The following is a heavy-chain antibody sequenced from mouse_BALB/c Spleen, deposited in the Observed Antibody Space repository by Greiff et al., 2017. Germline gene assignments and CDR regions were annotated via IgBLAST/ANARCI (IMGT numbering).Heavy chain of an antibody. CDR2: ISSGGST. D-gene: IGHD1-1*01. CDR3: AREDCGSRKAMDY. J-gene: IGHJ4*01. CDR1: GFTFSSYA. Sequence: EEKLMESGGGLVKPGGSLKLSCAASGFTFSSYAMSWVRQTPEKRLEWVASISSGGSTYYPDSVKGRFTISRDNARNILYLQMSSLRSEDTAMYYCAREDCGSRKAMDYWGQGTSVTVSS. V-gene: IGHV5-6-5*01.